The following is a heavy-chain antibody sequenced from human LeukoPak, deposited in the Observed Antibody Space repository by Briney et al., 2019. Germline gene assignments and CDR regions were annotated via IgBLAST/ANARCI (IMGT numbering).Heavy chain of an antibody. V-gene: IGHV1-2*06. Sequence: ASVKVSCTASGYTFIVYYMHWVRQAPGQGLEWMGRFNPNSGGTNYAQKFQGRVTMTRDTSISTAYMELSRLTSDDTAVYYCVRETRVDGDHSFDYWGQGTLVTVSS. CDR2: FNPNSGGT. J-gene: IGHJ4*02. CDR1: GYTFIVYY. D-gene: IGHD4-17*01. CDR3: VRETRVDGDHSFDY.